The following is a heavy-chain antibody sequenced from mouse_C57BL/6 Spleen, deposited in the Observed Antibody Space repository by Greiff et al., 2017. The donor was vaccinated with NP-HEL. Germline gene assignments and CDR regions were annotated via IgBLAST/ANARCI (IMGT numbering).Heavy chain of an antibody. CDR3: ARWCIYDGYYDFDY. Sequence: EVQLQQSGPELVKPGASVKMSCKASGYTFTDYNMHWVKQSHGKSLEWIGYINPNNGGTSYNQKFKGKATLTVNKSSSTAYMELRSLTSEDSAVYYCARWCIYDGYYDFDYWGQGTTLTVSS. D-gene: IGHD2-3*01. CDR2: INPNNGGT. J-gene: IGHJ2*01. CDR1: GYTFTDYN. V-gene: IGHV1-22*01.